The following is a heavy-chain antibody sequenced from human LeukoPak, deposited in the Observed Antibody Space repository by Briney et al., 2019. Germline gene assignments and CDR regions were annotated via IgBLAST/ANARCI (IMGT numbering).Heavy chain of an antibody. J-gene: IGHJ6*03. Sequence: GGSLRLSCAASGFTFSSYAMSWVRQAPGKGLEWVSAISGSGGSTYYADSVKGRFTISRDNSKNTLYLQMNSLRAEDTAVYYCARAQLSGYNYGYRDYYYYMDVWGKGTTVTVSS. CDR2: ISGSGGST. CDR1: GFTFSSYA. V-gene: IGHV3-23*01. D-gene: IGHD5-18*01. CDR3: ARAQLSGYNYGYRDYYYYMDV.